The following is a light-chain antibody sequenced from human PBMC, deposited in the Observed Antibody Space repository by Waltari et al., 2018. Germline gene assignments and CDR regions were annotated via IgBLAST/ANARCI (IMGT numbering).Light chain of an antibody. V-gene: IGLV2-14*01. CDR2: EVS. CDR3: SSYATRYMVL. Sequence: QSALTQPASVSGSVGQSISISCTGSNNDIGVHNLASWYQQYPGKPPKPVIYEVSNRPSGVSNRFAASKSGTTASLTISGLQAEDEAEYFCSSYATRYMVLFGGGTRVTVL. CDR1: NNDIGVHNL. J-gene: IGLJ2*01.